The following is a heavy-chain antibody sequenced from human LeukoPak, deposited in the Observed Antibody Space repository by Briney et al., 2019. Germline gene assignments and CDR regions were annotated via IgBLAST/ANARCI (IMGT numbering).Heavy chain of an antibody. Sequence: GGSLRLSCAASGFTFSSYWMTWVRQGPGKGLEWVSYISGSGANIHYADSVKGRFTISRDNAKNSLYLQMNSLTAEDTAVYYCARDSAHFGTNYYYYDYWGQGALVTVSS. V-gene: IGHV3-48*04. CDR1: GFTFSSYW. D-gene: IGHD4/OR15-4a*01. J-gene: IGHJ4*02. CDR3: ARDSAHFGTNYYYYDY. CDR2: ISGSGANI.